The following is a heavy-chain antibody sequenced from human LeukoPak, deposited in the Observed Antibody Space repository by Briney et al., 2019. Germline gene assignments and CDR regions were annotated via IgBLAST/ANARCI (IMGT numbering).Heavy chain of an antibody. CDR1: GFTFSSYW. Sequence: PGGSLRLSCAASGFTFSSYWMSWVRQAPGKGLEWVANINQDGSEKYYVDSVKGRFTISRDNAKNSLYLQMNSLRAEDTAVYYCARDDFGSGSSWYSYFDYWGQGTLVTVSS. J-gene: IGHJ4*02. D-gene: IGHD6-13*01. CDR3: ARDDFGSGSSWYSYFDY. V-gene: IGHV3-7*01. CDR2: INQDGSEK.